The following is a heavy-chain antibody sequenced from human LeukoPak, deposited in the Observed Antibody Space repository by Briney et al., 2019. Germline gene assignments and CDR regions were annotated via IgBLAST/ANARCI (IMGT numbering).Heavy chain of an antibody. CDR3: ATTNGYYFDC. CDR2: FYTEDGET. D-gene: IGHD3-22*01. Sequence: ASVSVSCKVSGYTLTELSMHGVRQAPGKGLEWMGGFYTEDGETIYAQEFQGRVTMTEDTSTDTAYMELSSLRSEDTAVYYCATTNGYYFDCWGQGTLVTVSS. CDR1: GYTLTELS. V-gene: IGHV1-24*01. J-gene: IGHJ4*02.